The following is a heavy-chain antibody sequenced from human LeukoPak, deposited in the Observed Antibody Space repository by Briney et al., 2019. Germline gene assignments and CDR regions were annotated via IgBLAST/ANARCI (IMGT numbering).Heavy chain of an antibody. V-gene: IGHV4-34*01. D-gene: IGHD3-22*01. CDR2: ISHSGST. CDR1: GGSFSGYY. CDR3: ARGDYYDSSGYYYRHFDY. J-gene: IGHJ4*02. Sequence: SETLSLTCAVYGGSFSGYYWSWIRQPPGKGLEWIGEISHSGSTNYNPSLKSRVTISIDTSKNQFSLKLSSVTAADTAVYYCARGDYYDSSGYYYRHFDYRGQGTLVTVSS.